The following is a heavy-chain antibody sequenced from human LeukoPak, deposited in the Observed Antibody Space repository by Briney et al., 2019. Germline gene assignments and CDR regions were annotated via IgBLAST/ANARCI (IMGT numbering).Heavy chain of an antibody. CDR3: ARDTAGGSGSYHVNAFDI. J-gene: IGHJ3*02. CDR2: TSYDESNK. V-gene: IGHV3-30-3*01. Sequence: SCKASGGTFSSYAISWVRQAPGKGLEWVAVTSYDESNKYYADSVKGRFIISRDNSKNTLYLQMNSLRADDTAIYYCARDTAGGSGSYHVNAFDIWGQGTMVTVSS. D-gene: IGHD3-10*01. CDR1: GGTFSSYA.